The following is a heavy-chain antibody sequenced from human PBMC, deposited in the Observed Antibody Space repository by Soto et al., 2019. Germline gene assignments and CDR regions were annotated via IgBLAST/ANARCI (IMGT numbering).Heavy chain of an antibody. D-gene: IGHD3-3*01. CDR1: GCTFINYG. J-gene: IGHJ4*02. CDR3: ARDQLHFLDYYFEN. Sequence: ASVKVSCKASGCTFINYGISWVRQAPGQGLEWLGWISPNNGHTKYARKFQDRITMTTDTSTTTAYLELRSLRSDDTAVYFCARDQLHFLDYYFENWGQGALVTVSS. V-gene: IGHV1-18*01. CDR2: ISPNNGHT.